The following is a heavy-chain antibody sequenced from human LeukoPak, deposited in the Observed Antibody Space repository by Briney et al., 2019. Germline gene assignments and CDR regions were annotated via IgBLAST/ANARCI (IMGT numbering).Heavy chain of an antibody. J-gene: IGHJ3*02. D-gene: IGHD3-16*01. CDR3: ARELRGGGMSFDI. Sequence: SGTLTLTCTVSGGSISTYYWSWIRQPPGKGLEWIGYSDYSGSTSYNPSLKSRVTMSVDTSKNQFSLKLSSVTAADTAVYYCARELRGGGMSFDIWGQGTMVTVSS. CDR2: SDYSGST. CDR1: GGSISTYY. V-gene: IGHV4-59*12.